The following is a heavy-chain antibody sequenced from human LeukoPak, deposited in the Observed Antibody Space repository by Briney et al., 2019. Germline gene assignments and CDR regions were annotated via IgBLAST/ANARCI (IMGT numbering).Heavy chain of an antibody. CDR1: GVSISSYY. CDR3: ARDLPITYSSSWYGSPEIFDY. D-gene: IGHD6-13*01. CDR2: IYTSGST. Sequence: PSETLSLTCTVSGVSISSYYWSWIRQPAGKGLEWIGRIYTSGSTNYNPSLKSRVTMSVDTSKNQFSLKLSSVTAADTAVYYCARDLPITYSSSWYGSPEIFDYWGQGTLVTVSS. V-gene: IGHV4-4*07. J-gene: IGHJ4*02.